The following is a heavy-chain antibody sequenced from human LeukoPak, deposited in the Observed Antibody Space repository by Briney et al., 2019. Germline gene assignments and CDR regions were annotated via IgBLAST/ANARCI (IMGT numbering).Heavy chain of an antibody. V-gene: IGHV1-18*04. CDR3: ARDSVCSGGSCYSHYFDY. CDR2: ISAYNGNT. D-gene: IGHD2-15*01. Sequence: GASVKVSCKASGYTFTSYGISWVRQAPGQGLEWMGWISAYNGNTNYAQKLQGRVTMTTDTSTSTAYMELRSLRSDDTAVYYCARDSVCSGGSCYSHYFDYWGQGTLVTVSS. J-gene: IGHJ4*02. CDR1: GYTFTSYG.